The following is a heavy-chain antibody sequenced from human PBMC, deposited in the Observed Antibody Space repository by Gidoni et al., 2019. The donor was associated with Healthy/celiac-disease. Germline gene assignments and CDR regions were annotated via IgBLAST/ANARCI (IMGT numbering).Heavy chain of an antibody. Sequence: QVQLVESGGGVVQPGRSLRPSCAASGFTLRSYGMHWVRQAPGKGLEWVAVISYDGSNKYYADSGKGRFTISRDNSKNTLYLQMNSLRAEDTAVYYCAKGAPSSGWYEVQHYWGQGTLVTVSS. J-gene: IGHJ4*02. CDR3: AKGAPSSGWYEVQHY. V-gene: IGHV3-30*18. D-gene: IGHD6-19*01. CDR1: GFTLRSYG. CDR2: ISYDGSNK.